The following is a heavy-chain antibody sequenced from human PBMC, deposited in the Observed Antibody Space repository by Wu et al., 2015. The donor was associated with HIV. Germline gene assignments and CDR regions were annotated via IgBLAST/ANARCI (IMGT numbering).Heavy chain of an antibody. V-gene: IGHV1-2*02. CDR2: INPNSGGT. CDR1: GGTFSSYA. CDR3: ARGVAMRVRGVTRYYYYGMDV. Sequence: QVQLVQSGAEVKKPGSSVKVSCKASGGTFSSYAISWVRQAPGQGLEWMGWINPNSGGTNYAQKFQGRVTMTRDTSISTAYMELSRLRSDDTAVYYCARGVAMRVRGVTRYYYYGMDVVGPRA. J-gene: IGHJ6*02. D-gene: IGHD3-10*01.